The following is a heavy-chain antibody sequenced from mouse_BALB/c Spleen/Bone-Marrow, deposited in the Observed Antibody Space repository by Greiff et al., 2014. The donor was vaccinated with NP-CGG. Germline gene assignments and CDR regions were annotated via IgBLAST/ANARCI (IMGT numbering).Heavy chain of an antibody. V-gene: IGHV1-67*01. D-gene: IGHD2-14*01. J-gene: IGHJ4*01. CDR2: ISSYYGDA. Sequence: QVQLQQPGAELVRPGVSVKISCKGSGYTFTDYAVHWVKQSHTKSLEWIGLISSYYGDATYNQKFKGKATMTVDKPSSTAFLELARLTSEDSAIYYCARSGKVRNAMDYWGQGTSVTVSS. CDR3: ARSGKVRNAMDY. CDR1: GYTFTDYA.